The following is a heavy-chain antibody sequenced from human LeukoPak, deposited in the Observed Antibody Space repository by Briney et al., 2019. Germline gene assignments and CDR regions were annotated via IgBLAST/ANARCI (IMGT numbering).Heavy chain of an antibody. CDR2: INHSGST. CDR3: ARNPQVVAATCGAFDI. CDR1: GGSFSGYY. Sequence: PSETLSLTCAVYGGSFSGYYWSWIRQPPGKGLEWIGVINHSGSTNYNPSLKSRVTISVDTSKNQFSLKLSSVTALDTAVYYCARNPQVVAATCGAFDIWGQGTMVTVSS. J-gene: IGHJ3*02. V-gene: IGHV4-34*01. D-gene: IGHD2-15*01.